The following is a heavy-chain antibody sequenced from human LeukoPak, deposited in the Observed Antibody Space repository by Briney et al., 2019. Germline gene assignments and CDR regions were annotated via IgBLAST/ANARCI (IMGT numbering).Heavy chain of an antibody. CDR1: GGSVINTNW. CDR2: VHLDGRT. D-gene: IGHD3-3*01. CDR3: AREGGFYRPLDY. J-gene: IGHJ4*02. Sequence: PSETLSLTCGVSGGSVINTNWWTWVRQPPGKGLEWIGEVHLDGRTNYNLSLESRLTMSVDVSENQVSLKLTSVTAADTAVYYCAREGGFYRPLDYSGQGTLVTVSS. V-gene: IGHV4-4*02.